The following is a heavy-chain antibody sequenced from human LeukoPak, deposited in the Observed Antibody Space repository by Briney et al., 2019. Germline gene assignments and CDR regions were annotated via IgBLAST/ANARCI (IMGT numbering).Heavy chain of an antibody. Sequence: PSETLSLTCGISGGSVSDYYWSWIRQTPGEGLEWIGEINQSGSPKYNPSLKSRVAILVDTSSNQLSLNVTSVTAADTAVYYCVRGLVKKLVRRQIYYYMDVWGKGTTVIVSS. D-gene: IGHD6-6*01. V-gene: IGHV4-34*01. CDR1: GGSVSDYY. CDR2: INQSGSP. J-gene: IGHJ6*03. CDR3: VRGLVKKLVRRQIYYYMDV.